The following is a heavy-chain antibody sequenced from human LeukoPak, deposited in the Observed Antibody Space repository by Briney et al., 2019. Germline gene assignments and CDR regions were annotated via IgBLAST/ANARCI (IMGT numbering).Heavy chain of an antibody. Sequence: SETLSLTCAVYDESFSAYYWSWIRQPPGKGLEWIGEVNHSGTTNYNPSLKSRVTISVDTSKNQFSLKLSSVTAADTAVYYCARGTGNSAAFDIWGQGTMVTVSS. D-gene: IGHD4-23*01. CDR2: VNHSGTT. J-gene: IGHJ3*02. V-gene: IGHV4-34*01. CDR3: ARGTGNSAAFDI. CDR1: DESFSAYY.